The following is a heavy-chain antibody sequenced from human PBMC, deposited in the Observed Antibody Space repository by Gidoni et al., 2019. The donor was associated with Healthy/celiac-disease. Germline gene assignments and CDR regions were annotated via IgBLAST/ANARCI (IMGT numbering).Heavy chain of an antibody. Sequence: QVQLQESGPGLVKPSETLSLPCTVSGGSISSYYWSWIRQPPGKGLEWIGYTYYSGSTNYNPSLKSRVTISVDTSKNQFSLKLSSVTAADTAVYYCARDQLGMGGDAFDIWGQGTMVTVSS. CDR2: TYYSGST. CDR3: ARDQLGMGGDAFDI. J-gene: IGHJ3*02. D-gene: IGHD7-27*01. V-gene: IGHV4-59*01. CDR1: GGSISSYY.